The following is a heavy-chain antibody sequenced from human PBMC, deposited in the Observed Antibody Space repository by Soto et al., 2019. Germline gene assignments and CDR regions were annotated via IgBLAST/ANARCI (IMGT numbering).Heavy chain of an antibody. J-gene: IGHJ5*02. CDR1: GFTFNIYA. V-gene: IGHV3-23*01. CDR2: ISGSGGST. Sequence: EVQLLESGGGLVQPGGSLRLSCAASGFTFNIYAMSWVRQAPGQGLEWVSGISGSGGSTYYADSVKGRFTISRDNSKNTLALQMNSLRAEDTAVYYCAKGVVVAATPGFWFDTWGQGPLVTVSS. D-gene: IGHD2-15*01. CDR3: AKGVVVAATPGFWFDT.